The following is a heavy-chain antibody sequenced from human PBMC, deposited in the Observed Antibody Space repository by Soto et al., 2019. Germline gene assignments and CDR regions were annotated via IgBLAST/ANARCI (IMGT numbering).Heavy chain of an antibody. CDR2: ISAYNGNT. V-gene: IGHV1-18*01. CDR1: GYTFTSYG. D-gene: IGHD6-13*01. J-gene: IGHJ6*02. Sequence: ASVKVSCKASGYTFTSYGISWVRQAPGQGLEWMGWISAYNGNTNYAQKLQGRVTMTTDTSTSTAYMELRSLRSDDTAVYYCARVRRGYGAAATSVYYYGMDVWGQGTTVTVSS. CDR3: ARVRRGYGAAATSVYYYGMDV.